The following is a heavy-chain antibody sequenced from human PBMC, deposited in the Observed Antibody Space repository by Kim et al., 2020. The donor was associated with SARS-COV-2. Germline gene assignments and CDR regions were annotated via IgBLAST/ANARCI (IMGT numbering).Heavy chain of an antibody. CDR3: ARDLRDYDSSGYYY. V-gene: IGHV1-69*04. Sequence: AQKFQGRVTITADKSTSTAYMELSSLRSEDTAVYCCARDLRDYDSSGYYYWGQGTLVTVSS. J-gene: IGHJ4*02. D-gene: IGHD3-22*01.